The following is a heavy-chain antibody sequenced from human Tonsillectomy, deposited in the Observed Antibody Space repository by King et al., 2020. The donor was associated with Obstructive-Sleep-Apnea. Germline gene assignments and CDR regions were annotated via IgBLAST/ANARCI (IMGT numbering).Heavy chain of an antibody. Sequence: TLKESGPVLVKPTETLTLTCTVSGFSLSNARMGVSWIRQPPGKALEWLAHIFSNDEKSYSTSLKSRLTISKDTSKSQVVLTMTNMDPVDTATYYCARIPEGYCSSTSCYYYYYYGMDVWGQGTTVTVSS. CDR1: GFSLSNARMG. J-gene: IGHJ6*02. D-gene: IGHD2-2*01. V-gene: IGHV2-26*01. CDR3: ARIPEGYCSSTSCYYYYYYGMDV. CDR2: IFSNDEK.